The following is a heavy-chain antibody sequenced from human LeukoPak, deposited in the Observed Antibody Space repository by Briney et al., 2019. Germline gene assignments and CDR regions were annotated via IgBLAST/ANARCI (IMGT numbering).Heavy chain of an antibody. J-gene: IGHJ4*02. CDR2: IRSKAYGGTT. V-gene: IGHV3-49*04. Sequence: GGSLRLSRTASGFTFGDYAMSWVRQAPGKGLEWVGFIRSKAYGGTTEYAASVKGRFTISRDDSKSIAYLQMNSLKTEDTAVYYCTRYGDGDYGDYWGQGTLVTVSS. CDR1: GFTFGDYA. D-gene: IGHD4-17*01. CDR3: TRYGDGDYGDY.